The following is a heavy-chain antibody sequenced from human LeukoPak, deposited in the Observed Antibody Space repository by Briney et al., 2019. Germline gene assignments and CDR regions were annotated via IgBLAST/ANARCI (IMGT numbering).Heavy chain of an antibody. CDR2: IYTSGST. CDR1: GGSISSYY. J-gene: IGHJ5*02. Sequence: PSETLSLTCTVSGGSISSYYWSWIRQPAGQGLEWIGRIYTSGSTNYNPSLKSRVTMSVDTSKNQFSLKLSSVTAADTAVYYCARDRGIAAANNWFDPWGQGTLVTVSS. V-gene: IGHV4-4*07. CDR3: ARDRGIAAANNWFDP. D-gene: IGHD6-13*01.